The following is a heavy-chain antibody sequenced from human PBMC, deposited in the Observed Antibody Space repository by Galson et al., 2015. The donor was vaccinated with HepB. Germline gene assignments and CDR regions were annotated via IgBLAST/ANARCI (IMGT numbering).Heavy chain of an antibody. D-gene: IGHD5-18*01. Sequence: SVKVSCKASGGTFSSYTISWVRQAPGQGLEWMGRIIPILGIANYAQKFQGRVTITADKSTSTAYMELSSLRSEDTAVYYCASSVAGYSYGYAPFDYWGQGTLVTVSS. J-gene: IGHJ4*02. V-gene: IGHV1-69*02. CDR2: IIPILGIA. CDR3: ASSVAGYSYGYAPFDY. CDR1: GGTFSSYT.